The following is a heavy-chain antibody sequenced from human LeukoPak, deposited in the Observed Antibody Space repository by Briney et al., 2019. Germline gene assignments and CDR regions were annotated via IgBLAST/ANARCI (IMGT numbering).Heavy chain of an antibody. Sequence: SETLSLTCSVSGGSISSDYWTWLRQPPGKGLEWIGYVSYSGTSNYNPSLQSRVSISLDTSKTHLSLKLTSVTAADTAMYFCARDVWGHDYWGQGILVTVSS. CDR3: ARDVWGHDY. D-gene: IGHD7-27*01. CDR1: GGSISSDY. V-gene: IGHV4-59*01. CDR2: VSYSGTS. J-gene: IGHJ4*02.